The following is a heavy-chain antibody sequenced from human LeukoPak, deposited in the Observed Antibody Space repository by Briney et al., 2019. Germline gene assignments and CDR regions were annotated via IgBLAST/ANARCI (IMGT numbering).Heavy chain of an antibody. CDR3: ARVTWYSSSSGVMDV. Sequence: ASVKVSCKASGYTFTGYYMHWVRQAPGQGLEWMGWINPNSGGTNYAQKFQGRVTMTRDTSISTAYMELSRLRSDDTAVYYCARVTWYSSSSGVMDVWGKGTTVTVSS. V-gene: IGHV1-2*02. D-gene: IGHD6-6*01. CDR2: INPNSGGT. CDR1: GYTFTGYY. J-gene: IGHJ6*03.